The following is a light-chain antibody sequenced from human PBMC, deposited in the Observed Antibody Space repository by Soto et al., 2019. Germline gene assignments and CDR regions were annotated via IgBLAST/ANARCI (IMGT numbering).Light chain of an antibody. J-gene: IGKJ1*01. CDR3: QQYGSSPPWT. V-gene: IGKV3-20*01. CDR1: QSVSRSY. CDR2: GAS. Sequence: EIVLTQSPGTLSLSPGERATLSCRASQSVSRSYSAWYQQKPGQAPRLLIYGASSRATGIPDRFSGSGSGTDFTLTISRLEPEDFAVYYCQQYGSSPPWTFGQGTKVEIK.